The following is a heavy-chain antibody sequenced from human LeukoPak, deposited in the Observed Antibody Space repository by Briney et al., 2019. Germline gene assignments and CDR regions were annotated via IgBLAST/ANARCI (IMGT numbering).Heavy chain of an antibody. J-gene: IGHJ4*02. V-gene: IGHV4-59*01. Sequence: SETLSLTCTVSGASISGYYWSWIRQSPGKGLEWIGYIHYTRRPNFNRSLKSRVTISVDTSQNQFSLKLNSLAAADTAFYYCTRDRDSLCNWSPGTLGTVSS. CDR1: GASISGYY. D-gene: IGHD5-24*01. CDR3: TRDRDSLCN. CDR2: IHYTRRP.